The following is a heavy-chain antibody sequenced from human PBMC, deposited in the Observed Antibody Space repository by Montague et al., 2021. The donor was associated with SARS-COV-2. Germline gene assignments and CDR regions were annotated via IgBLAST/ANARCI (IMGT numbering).Heavy chain of an antibody. V-gene: IGHV4-61*02. CDR3: ARESLHLTGYYNDYFDY. CDR1: GGSISSGSYY. J-gene: IGHJ4*02. D-gene: IGHD3-9*01. Sequence: TLSLTCTVSGGSISSGSYYWNWIRQPAGKGLEWIGRIYTSGSTNYNPSLKSRVTISVDTSRNQFSLKLSSVTAGDTAVYYCARESLHLTGYYNDYFDYWGQGTLVTVSS. CDR2: IYTSGST.